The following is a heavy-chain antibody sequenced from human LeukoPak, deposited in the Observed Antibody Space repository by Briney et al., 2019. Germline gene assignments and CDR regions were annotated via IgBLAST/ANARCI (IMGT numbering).Heavy chain of an antibody. CDR2: IYYSGST. D-gene: IGHD3-22*01. CDR3: ARHPTYYHDSSGYLSMGAFDI. Sequence: SETLSLTCTVSGGSISSSSYYWGWIRQPPGKGLEWIGSIYYSGSTYYNPSLKSRVTISVDTSKNQFSLKLSSVTAADTAVYYCARHPTYYHDSSGYLSMGAFDIWGQGTMVTVSS. J-gene: IGHJ3*02. V-gene: IGHV4-39*01. CDR1: GGSISSSSYY.